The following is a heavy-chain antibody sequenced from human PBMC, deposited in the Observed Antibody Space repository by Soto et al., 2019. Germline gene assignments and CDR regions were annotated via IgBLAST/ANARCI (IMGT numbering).Heavy chain of an antibody. CDR1: GFTFSSYA. Sequence: GGSLRLSCAASGFTFSSYAMSWVRQAPGKEMEWVSAISGTGGSTYYADSVKGRFTISRDNSKNTLYLQMSSLRAEDTAVYYFAKDGGERRWYSDACGIWGQGTRVAVSS. D-gene: IGHD6-13*01. V-gene: IGHV3-23*01. CDR2: ISGTGGST. CDR3: AKDGGERRWYSDACGI. J-gene: IGHJ3*02.